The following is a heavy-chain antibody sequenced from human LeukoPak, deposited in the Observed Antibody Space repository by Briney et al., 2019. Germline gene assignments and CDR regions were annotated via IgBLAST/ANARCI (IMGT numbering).Heavy chain of an antibody. Sequence: GGSLRLSCAASGFTFSNAWMSWVRQAPGKGLEWVGRTRNKANSYTTEYAASVKGRFTISRDDSKNSLYLQMNSLKTEDTAVYYCARGGSGYDPYYYYGMDVWGQGTTVTVSS. CDR1: GFTFSNAW. CDR3: ARGGSGYDPYYYYGMDV. J-gene: IGHJ6*02. V-gene: IGHV3-72*01. CDR2: TRNKANSYTT. D-gene: IGHD5-12*01.